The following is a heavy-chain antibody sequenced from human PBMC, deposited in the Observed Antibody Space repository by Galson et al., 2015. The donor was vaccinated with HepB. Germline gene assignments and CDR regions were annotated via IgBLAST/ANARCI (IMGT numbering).Heavy chain of an antibody. Sequence: SVKVSCKASGFTFTSYAVRWVRQAPGQGLEWVGWISGSSGNTKYARKVQGRVTITRDKSKSTAYMELSSLRSEDTAVYYCAEALDTYIVNGMDVWGQGTTVTVSS. V-gene: IGHV1-58*01. J-gene: IGHJ6*02. CDR2: ISGSSGNT. CDR3: AEALDTYIVNGMDV. CDR1: GFTFTSYA. D-gene: IGHD5-18*01.